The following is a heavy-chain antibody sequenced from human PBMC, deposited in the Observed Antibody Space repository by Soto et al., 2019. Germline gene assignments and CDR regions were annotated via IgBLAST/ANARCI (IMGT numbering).Heavy chain of an antibody. CDR1: GGSISSFY. D-gene: IGHD3-10*01. Sequence: PSETLSLTWSVFGGSISSFYWSWIRQPPGKGLGGSGYIYYSGSTNYTPSLKSRVTISVDTAKNQFSLKLSSVTAADTAVYYCARRVLWYGELLAWFDPWGQGTLVPVSP. J-gene: IGHJ5*02. V-gene: IGHV4-59*01. CDR3: ARRVLWYGELLAWFDP. CDR2: IYYSGST.